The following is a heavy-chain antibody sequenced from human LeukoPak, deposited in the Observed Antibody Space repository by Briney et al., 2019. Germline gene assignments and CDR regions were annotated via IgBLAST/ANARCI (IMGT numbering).Heavy chain of an antibody. V-gene: IGHV4-59*01. Sequence: SETLSLTCTVSGASITSYYWTWIRQPPGKGLEWIEYIHYSGSTNYNPSLKSRVTISVDTSKNQFSLKLRSVTAADTAVYYCARDLRAAYWGQGTLVTVSS. CDR2: IHYSGST. CDR1: GASITSYY. J-gene: IGHJ4*02. CDR3: ARDLRAAY. D-gene: IGHD3-16*01.